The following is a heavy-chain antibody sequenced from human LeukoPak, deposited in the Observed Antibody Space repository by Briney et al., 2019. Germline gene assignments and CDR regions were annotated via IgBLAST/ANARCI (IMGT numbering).Heavy chain of an antibody. V-gene: IGHV4-59*08. CDR2: IYYSGST. Sequence: SETLSLTCTVSGGSISSYYWSWIRQPPGKGLEWIGYIYYSGSTNYNPSLKSRVTISVDTSKNQFSLKLSSVTAADTAVYYCARHVLMTTVTQPYYYYYMDVWGKGTTVTVSS. CDR3: ARHVLMTTVTQPYYYYYMDV. D-gene: IGHD4-17*01. J-gene: IGHJ6*03. CDR1: GGSISSYY.